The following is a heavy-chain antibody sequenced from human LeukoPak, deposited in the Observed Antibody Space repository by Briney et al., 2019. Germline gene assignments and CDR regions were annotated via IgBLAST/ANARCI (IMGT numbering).Heavy chain of an antibody. CDR3: TRDGSGWYLDAFDI. Sequence: GGSLRPSCTASGFTFGDYAMSWVRQAPGKGLEWVGFIRSKAYGGTTEYAASVKGRFTISRDDSKSIAYLQMNSLKTEDTAVYYCTRDGSGWYLDAFDIWGQGTMVTVSS. J-gene: IGHJ3*02. CDR2: IRSKAYGGTT. CDR1: GFTFGDYA. V-gene: IGHV3-49*04. D-gene: IGHD6-19*01.